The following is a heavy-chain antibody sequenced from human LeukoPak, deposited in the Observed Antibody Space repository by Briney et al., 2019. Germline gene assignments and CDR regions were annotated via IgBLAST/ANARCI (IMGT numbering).Heavy chain of an antibody. D-gene: IGHD2-21*02. J-gene: IGHJ4*02. Sequence: RSSETLSLTCTVSGGSISSYYWSWIRQPPGKGLEWIGYIYYSGSTNYNPSLKSRVTISVDTSKNQFSLKLSSVTAADTAVYYCAAVTAYRKNPDYWGQGTLVTVSS. CDR2: IYYSGST. CDR3: AAVTAYRKNPDY. V-gene: IGHV4-59*08. CDR1: GGSISSYY.